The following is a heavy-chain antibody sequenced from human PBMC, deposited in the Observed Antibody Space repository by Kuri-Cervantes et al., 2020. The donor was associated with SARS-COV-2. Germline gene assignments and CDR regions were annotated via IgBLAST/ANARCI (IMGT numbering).Heavy chain of an antibody. CDR1: GYSFTDYS. V-gene: IGHV1-2*04. Sequence: ASVKVSCKASGYSFTDYSIHWVRQAPGQGLEWMGRINPNTGGTMYAQRFQGWVTMNRDTSLTTAYMELGRLTSDDTAVYYCARDPWGIDCWRRLDYWGQGTLVTVSS. D-gene: IGHD2-21*01. J-gene: IGHJ4*02. CDR2: INPNTGGT. CDR3: ARDPWGIDCWRRLDY.